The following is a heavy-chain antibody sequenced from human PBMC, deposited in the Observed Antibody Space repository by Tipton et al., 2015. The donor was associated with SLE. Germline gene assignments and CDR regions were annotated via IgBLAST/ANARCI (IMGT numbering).Heavy chain of an antibody. D-gene: IGHD6-19*01. CDR1: GSTVSSNY. Sequence: SLRLSCAVSGSTVSSNYMSWVRQAPGKGLEWVSVIYSGGSTYYADPVKGRFTISRDNSKNTLYLQMNSLRAEDTAVYYCARDRGSGWFDFDYWGQGTLVTVSS. J-gene: IGHJ4*02. V-gene: IGHV3-53*05. CDR3: ARDRGSGWFDFDY. CDR2: IYSGGST.